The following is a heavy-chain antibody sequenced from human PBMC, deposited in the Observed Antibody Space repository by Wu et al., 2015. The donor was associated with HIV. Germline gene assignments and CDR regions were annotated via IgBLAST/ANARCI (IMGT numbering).Heavy chain of an antibody. CDR2: INPSSGDT. D-gene: IGHD6-19*01. CDR3: ASNIAVAGTALKRADDAFDI. Sequence: QVQLVQSGAEVKKPGASVRVSCKTSGYTFTGYYMHWVRQAPGQGLEWMGWINPSSGDTSYSQKLQSRVTMTRDTSISTVYMELSRLRFDDAAVYYCASNIAVAGTALKRADDAFDIWGQGTMVTVSS. V-gene: IGHV1-2*02. CDR1: GYTFTGYY. J-gene: IGHJ3*02.